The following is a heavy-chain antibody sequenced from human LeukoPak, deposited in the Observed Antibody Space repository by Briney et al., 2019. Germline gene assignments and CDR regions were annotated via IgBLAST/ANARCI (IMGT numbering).Heavy chain of an antibody. CDR2: IIPIFGTA. Sequence: SVKVSCKAYGGTFSSYAISWVRQDPGQGLEWMGGIIPIFGTAHYAQKFQGRVTITADESTSTAYMELSSLRSEDTAVYYCARDRLKYYYDSSGYFLSYWGQGTLVIVSS. CDR3: ARDRLKYYYDSSGYFLSY. CDR1: GGTFSSYA. J-gene: IGHJ4*02. D-gene: IGHD3-22*01. V-gene: IGHV1-69*13.